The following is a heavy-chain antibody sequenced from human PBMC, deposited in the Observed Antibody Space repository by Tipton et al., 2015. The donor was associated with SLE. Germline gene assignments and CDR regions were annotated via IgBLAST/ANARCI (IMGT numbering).Heavy chain of an antibody. Sequence: TLSLTCTVSGGSVSSGSYYWSWIRLPPGKGLEWIGYIYYSGSTNYNPSLKSRGTISVDTSKNQFSLKLSSVTAADTAVYYCAREVVSEGAANYFDYWSQGTLVTVSS. V-gene: IGHV4-61*01. D-gene: IGHD3-22*01. J-gene: IGHJ4*02. CDR2: IYYSGST. CDR3: AREVVSEGAANYFDY. CDR1: GGSVSSGSYY.